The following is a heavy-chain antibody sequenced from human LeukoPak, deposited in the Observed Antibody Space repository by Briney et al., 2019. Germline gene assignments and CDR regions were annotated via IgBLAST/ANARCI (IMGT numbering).Heavy chain of an antibody. D-gene: IGHD5-12*01. CDR3: TRGVKSGYDPYYFDY. Sequence: GGSLRLSCAASGFTFSSYEMNWVRQAPGKGLEWVSYISSSGSTIYYADSVKGRFTISRDNAKNSLYLQMNSLKTEDTAVYYCTRGVKSGYDPYYFDYWGQGTLVTVSS. CDR1: GFTFSSYE. J-gene: IGHJ4*02. CDR2: ISSSGSTI. V-gene: IGHV3-48*03.